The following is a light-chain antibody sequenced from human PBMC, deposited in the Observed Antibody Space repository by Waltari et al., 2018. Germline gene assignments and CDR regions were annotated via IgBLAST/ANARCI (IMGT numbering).Light chain of an antibody. CDR3: QQYDHWPQYT. V-gene: IGKV3-15*01. J-gene: IGKJ2*01. CDR2: DAS. Sequence: ELVMTQSPVTLSVSPGERATLSCRASQSVSSKLAWYQQKPGQAPRLLIYDASTRAAGIPVRFAGSGSGIEFTLSISSVESEDFALYYCQQYDHWPQYTFGQGTKLQIK. CDR1: QSVSSK.